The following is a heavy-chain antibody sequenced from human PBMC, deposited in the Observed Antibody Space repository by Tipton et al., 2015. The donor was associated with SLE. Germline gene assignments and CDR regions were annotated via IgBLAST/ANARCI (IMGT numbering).Heavy chain of an antibody. CDR3: ARDGGILVAGRFDY. V-gene: IGHV4-4*02. CDR2: FHHSGST. J-gene: IGHJ4*02. D-gene: IGHD2-15*01. CDR1: GGSISSSDW. Sequence: GSLRLSCSVSGGSISSSDWWSWVRQPPGKGLEWIGEFHHSGSTNYNPSLKSRVTISVDKSKNQFSLKLSSVTAADTAVYYCARDGGILVAGRFDYWGQGTLVTVSS.